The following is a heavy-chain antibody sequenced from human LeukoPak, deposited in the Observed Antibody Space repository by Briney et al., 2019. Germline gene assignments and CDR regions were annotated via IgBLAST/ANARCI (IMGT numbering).Heavy chain of an antibody. CDR3: TRVGHNWKRPGVH. Sequence: ASVKLSCKASGYVFSGYYIHWVRQAPGQGLEWMGWVDPVTGGTDYARNLKGRITITRDRSTNTAYMELNSLTFDDTAVYYCTRVGHNWKRPGVHWGQGTLVTVSS. CDR2: VDPVTGGT. V-gene: IGHV1-2*02. CDR1: GYVFSGYY. D-gene: IGHD1-20*01. J-gene: IGHJ4*02.